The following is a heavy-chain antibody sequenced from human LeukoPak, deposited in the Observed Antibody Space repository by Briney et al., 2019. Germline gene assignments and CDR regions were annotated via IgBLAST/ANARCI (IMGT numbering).Heavy chain of an antibody. D-gene: IGHD2-2*02. Sequence: SETLSLTCTVSGDSIRSYYWNWVRQPPGKSLEWIGFIHYSGSTFYNPSLKSRVTISLDTSKSQFSLKLNSVTAADTAVYYCARCTSTSCYNFDYWGQGALVTVSS. J-gene: IGHJ4*02. CDR3: ARCTSTSCYNFDY. V-gene: IGHV4-59*08. CDR1: GDSIRSYY. CDR2: IHYSGST.